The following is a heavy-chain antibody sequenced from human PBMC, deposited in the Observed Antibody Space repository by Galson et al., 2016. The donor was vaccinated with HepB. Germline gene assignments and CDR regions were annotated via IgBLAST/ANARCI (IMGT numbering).Heavy chain of an antibody. CDR2: ISYSGST. Sequence: TLSPTCIVSGDSITRGGYYWSWIRQHPGKGLEWIGHISYSGSTSYNPSLKSRIIISLDTSKNQFTLKMTSVTAADAAVYFCARYSGSDYGRFDPWGQGTVVTVSS. CDR3: ARYSGSDYGRFDP. D-gene: IGHD1-26*01. CDR1: GDSITRGGYY. V-gene: IGHV4-31*03. J-gene: IGHJ5*02.